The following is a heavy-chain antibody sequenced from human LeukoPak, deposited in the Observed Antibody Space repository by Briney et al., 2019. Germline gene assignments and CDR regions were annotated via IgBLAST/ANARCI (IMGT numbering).Heavy chain of an antibody. Sequence: GRSLRLSCAASGFTFSSYGMHWVRQAPGKGLEWVAVIWYDGSNKYYADSVKGRFTISRDNSKNTLYLQMNSLRAEDTAVYYCARGRSGPRVGYYFDYWGQGTLVTVSS. J-gene: IGHJ4*02. D-gene: IGHD2-15*01. V-gene: IGHV3-33*01. CDR2: IWYDGSNK. CDR1: GFTFSSYG. CDR3: ARGRSGPRVGYYFDY.